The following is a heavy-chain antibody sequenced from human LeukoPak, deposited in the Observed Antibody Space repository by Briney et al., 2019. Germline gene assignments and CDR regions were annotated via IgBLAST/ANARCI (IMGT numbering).Heavy chain of an antibody. Sequence: GGSLRLSCAASGFTFSSYAMSWVRQAPGKGLEWVSAISGSGGSTYYADSVKGRFTISRDNSKNTLYLQMNSLRAEDTAVYYCARDGWRFLEWLLDYWGQGTLVTVSS. CDR1: GFTFSSYA. D-gene: IGHD3-3*01. V-gene: IGHV3-23*01. CDR2: ISGSGGST. J-gene: IGHJ4*02. CDR3: ARDGWRFLEWLLDY.